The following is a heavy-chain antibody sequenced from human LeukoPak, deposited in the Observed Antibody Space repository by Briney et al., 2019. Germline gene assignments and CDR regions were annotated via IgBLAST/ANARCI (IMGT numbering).Heavy chain of an antibody. J-gene: IGHJ4*02. CDR3: ARSSTVVTAIFDY. Sequence: GASVKVSFNSSGYTFTVCYMHWVRQAPGQGLEWGGWINPNSDGTNYAQKFQGRVTMTRDTSISTAYMELSRLRSDDTAVYYCARSSTVVTAIFDYWGQGTLVTVSS. V-gene: IGHV1-2*02. CDR1: GYTFTVCY. D-gene: IGHD4-23*01. CDR2: INPNSDGT.